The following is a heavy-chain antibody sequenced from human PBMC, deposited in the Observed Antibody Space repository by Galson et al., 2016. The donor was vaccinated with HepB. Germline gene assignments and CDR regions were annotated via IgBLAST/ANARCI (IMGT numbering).Heavy chain of an antibody. J-gene: IGHJ4*02. CDR1: GGTFRTYT. V-gene: IGHV1-69*13. D-gene: IGHD1-26*01. CDR3: ARVGGSYQAALDY. Sequence: SVKVSCKASGGTFRTYTISWVRRAPGQGLEWMGNIVPIFATASYAQKFQGRVTITADDSTTTAYMELSSLRSDDTAVYYCARVGGSYQAALDYLGQGTLVTDSS. CDR2: IVPIFATA.